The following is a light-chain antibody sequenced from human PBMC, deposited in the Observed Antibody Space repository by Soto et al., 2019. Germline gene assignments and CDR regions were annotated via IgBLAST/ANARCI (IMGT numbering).Light chain of an antibody. CDR2: EVN. J-gene: IGLJ1*01. CDR3: SSYSSNSYASSNTPYV. V-gene: IGLV2-14*01. CDR1: SSDIGGYNY. Sequence: QSVLTQPASVSGSPGQSITISCTGTSSDIGGYNYVSWYQQHPGKAPKLIIYEVNNRPSGVSDRFSASKSGNTASLTISGLQAEDEADYYCSSYSSNSYASSNTPYVFGTGTKVTVL.